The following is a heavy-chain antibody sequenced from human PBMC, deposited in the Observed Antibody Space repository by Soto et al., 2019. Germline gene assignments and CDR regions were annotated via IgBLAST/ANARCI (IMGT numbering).Heavy chain of an antibody. D-gene: IGHD1-1*01. J-gene: IGHJ3*02. CDR3: AREWNNTADAFDI. V-gene: IGHV3-33*01. CDR2: IWYDGSNK. Sequence: PGGSLRLSCAASGFTFSSYGMHWVRQAPGKGLEWVAVIWYDGSNKYYADSVKGRFTISRDNSKNTLYLQMNSLRAKDTAVYYCAREWNNTADAFDIWGQGTMVTVSS. CDR1: GFTFSSYG.